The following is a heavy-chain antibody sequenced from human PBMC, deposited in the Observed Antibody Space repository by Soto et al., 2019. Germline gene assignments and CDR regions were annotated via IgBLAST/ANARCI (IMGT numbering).Heavy chain of an antibody. J-gene: IGHJ4*01. Sequence: GASVKVSCKASGYTLTSYAMHWVRQAPGQRLEWMGWINAGNGNTKYSQKFQGRVTITRDTSASTAYMELSSLRSEDTAVYYCATDWYSSGYYFDYWGHGTLVNVS. CDR3: ATDWYSSGYYFDY. CDR1: GYTLTSYA. CDR2: INAGNGNT. D-gene: IGHD6-19*01. V-gene: IGHV1-3*01.